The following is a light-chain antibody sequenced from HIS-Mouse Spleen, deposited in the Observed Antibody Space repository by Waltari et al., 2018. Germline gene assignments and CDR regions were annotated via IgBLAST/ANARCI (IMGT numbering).Light chain of an antibody. CDR2: KAS. J-gene: IGKJ1*01. V-gene: IGKV1-5*03. CDR3: QQYKSYSPWT. CDR1: RSISSW. Sequence: DIQMTQSPSTLSASVGDRVTITCRASRSISSWLAWYQQKPGKAPKLLIYKASSLESGVPSRFSCSGSGTEFTLSINSLQPDDFATCYCQQYKSYSPWTFGQGTKVEIK.